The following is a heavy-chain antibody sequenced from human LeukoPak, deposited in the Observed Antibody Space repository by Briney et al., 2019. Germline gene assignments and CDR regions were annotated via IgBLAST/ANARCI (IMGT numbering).Heavy chain of an antibody. Sequence: SVKVSCKASGGTFSSYAFSWVRQAPGQGLEWMGRIIPIFGTANYAQKFQGRVTITTDESTSTAYMELSSLRSEDTAVYYCARERDIVLMVRYDSSGLPEPYAFDIWGQGTMVTVSS. CDR2: IIPIFGTA. CDR3: ARERDIVLMVRYDSSGLPEPYAFDI. CDR1: GGTFSSYA. D-gene: IGHD2-8*01. J-gene: IGHJ3*02. V-gene: IGHV1-69*05.